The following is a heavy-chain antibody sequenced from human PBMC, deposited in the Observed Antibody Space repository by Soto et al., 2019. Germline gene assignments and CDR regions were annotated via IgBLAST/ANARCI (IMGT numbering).Heavy chain of an antibody. CDR3: ATSDGRHGYSFDY. D-gene: IGHD6-25*01. V-gene: IGHV1-69*13. Sequence: ASVKVSCKASGVTFNRQDMRWVRQAPGQGLEWMGGIIPMFGTPHYAEKFQDRVTITADESTGTAYLELSSLTSEDTAVYYCATSDGRHGYSFDYWGTGILVTVSA. CDR2: IIPMFGTP. J-gene: IGHJ4*02. CDR1: GVTFNRQD.